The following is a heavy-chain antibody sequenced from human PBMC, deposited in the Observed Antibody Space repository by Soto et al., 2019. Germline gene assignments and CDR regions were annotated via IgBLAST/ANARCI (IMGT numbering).Heavy chain of an antibody. J-gene: IGHJ1*01. Sequence: QVQLQESGPGLVKPPETLSLTCTVSGGSISSYYWSWIRQPPGKGLEWIGYIYYSGSTNYNPSLKSRVTISVDTSKNQFSLKLSSVTAADTAVYYCARVGRELRGGVFQHWGQGTLVTVSS. CDR1: GGSISSYY. V-gene: IGHV4-59*01. CDR2: IYYSGST. D-gene: IGHD1-26*01. CDR3: ARVGRELRGGVFQH.